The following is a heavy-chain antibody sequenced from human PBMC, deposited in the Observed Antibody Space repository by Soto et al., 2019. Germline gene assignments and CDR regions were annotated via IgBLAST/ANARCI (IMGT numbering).Heavy chain of an antibody. D-gene: IGHD4-17*01. Sequence: GGSLRLSCAASGFTFSSYSMNWVRQAPGKGLEWVSSISSSSSYIYYADSVKGRFTISRDNAKNSLYLQMNSLRAEDTAVYYCAGGGRNQLTTVRICYYYGMDVWGQGTTVTVPS. CDR1: GFTFSSYS. CDR2: ISSSSSYI. CDR3: AGGGRNQLTTVRICYYYGMDV. V-gene: IGHV3-21*01. J-gene: IGHJ6*02.